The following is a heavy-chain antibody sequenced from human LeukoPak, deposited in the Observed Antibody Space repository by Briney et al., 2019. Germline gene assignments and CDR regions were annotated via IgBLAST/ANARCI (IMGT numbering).Heavy chain of an antibody. J-gene: IGHJ6*04. Sequence: SETLSLTCTVSGGSINSPPYYWGWIRQPPGKGLEWIGTIYYNGSTYYNPSLKSRVTISLETSNNQFSLSLNSVTAADTAVYYCAKTDFYTMDVWGKGTTVTVSS. D-gene: IGHD2-21*02. CDR3: AKTDFYTMDV. CDR2: IYYNGST. V-gene: IGHV4-39*07. CDR1: GGSINSPPYY.